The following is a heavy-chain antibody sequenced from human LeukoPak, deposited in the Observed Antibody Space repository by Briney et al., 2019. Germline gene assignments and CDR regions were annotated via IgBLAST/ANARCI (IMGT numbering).Heavy chain of an antibody. D-gene: IGHD6-6*01. CDR3: ATGGSSIAALRTYYYYYMDV. J-gene: IGHJ6*03. V-gene: IGHV1-69*06. CDR1: GGTFSSYA. Sequence: SVKVSCKASGGTFSSYAISWVRQAPGQGLEWMGGIIPIFGTANYAQKFQGRVTMTEDTSTDTAYMELSSLRSEDTAVYYCATGGSSIAALRTYYYYYMDVWGKGTTVTVSS. CDR2: IIPIFGTA.